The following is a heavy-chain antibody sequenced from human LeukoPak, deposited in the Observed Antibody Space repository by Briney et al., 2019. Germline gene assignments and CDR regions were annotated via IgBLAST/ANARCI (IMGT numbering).Heavy chain of an antibody. CDR2: IHPGEYER. J-gene: IGHJ5*02. CDR3: ARRTDSGWKWFDP. D-gene: IGHD6-25*01. V-gene: IGHV5-51*01. CDR1: GYRFTSYW. Sequence: GESLKISCKASGYRFTSYWIGWVRQMPGKGLEWMGVIHPGEYERRYSPSFEGQVTISADKSISTAYMQWSSLKASDTAMYYCARRTDSGWKWFDPWGQGALVTVSS.